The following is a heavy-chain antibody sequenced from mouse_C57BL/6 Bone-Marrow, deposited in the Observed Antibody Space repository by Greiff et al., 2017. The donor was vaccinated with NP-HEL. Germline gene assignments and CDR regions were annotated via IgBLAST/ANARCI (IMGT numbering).Heavy chain of an antibody. CDR3: ARPPFYYDYDAWFAY. Sequence: LQESGAELVKPGASVKLSCKASGYTFTEYTIHWVKQRSGQGLEWIGWFYPGSGSIKYNEKFKDKATLTADKSSSTVYMELSRLTSEDSAVYFCARPPFYYDYDAWFAYWGQGTLVTVSA. J-gene: IGHJ3*01. CDR1: GYTFTEYT. D-gene: IGHD2-4*01. CDR2: FYPGSGSI. V-gene: IGHV1-62-2*01.